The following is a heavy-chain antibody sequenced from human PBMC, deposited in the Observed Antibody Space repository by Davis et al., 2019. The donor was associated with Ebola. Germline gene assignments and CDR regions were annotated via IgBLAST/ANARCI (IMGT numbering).Heavy chain of an antibody. Sequence: HTGGSLRLSCAASGFTFSSYWMHWVRQAPGKGLVWVSRINSDGSSTSYADSVKGRFTISRDNAKNTLYLQMNSLRAEDTAVYYCAKARGWYGDYYYYGMDVWGQGTTVTVSS. CDR3: AKARGWYGDYYYYGMDV. CDR2: INSDGSST. J-gene: IGHJ6*02. CDR1: GFTFSSYW. D-gene: IGHD6-19*01. V-gene: IGHV3-74*01.